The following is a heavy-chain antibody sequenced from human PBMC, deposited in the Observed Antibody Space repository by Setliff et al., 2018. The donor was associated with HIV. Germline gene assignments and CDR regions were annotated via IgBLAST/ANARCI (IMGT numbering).Heavy chain of an antibody. D-gene: IGHD3-10*01. J-gene: IGHJ4*02. Sequence: PSETLSLTCAVSGYSISSGYYWGWIRQPPGKGLEWIGSIYHSGSTYYNPSLKSRVTISVDKSKNQFSLKLSSVTAADTAVYYCARGEGVWFGELLVPSYFDYWGQGTLVTVSS. V-gene: IGHV4-38-2*01. CDR2: IYHSGST. CDR3: ARGEGVWFGELLVPSYFDY. CDR1: GYSISSGYY.